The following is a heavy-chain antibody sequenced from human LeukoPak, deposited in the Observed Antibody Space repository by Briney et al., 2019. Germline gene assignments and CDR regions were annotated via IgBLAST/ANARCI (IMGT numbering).Heavy chain of an antibody. CDR1: GYSFTNYW. V-gene: IGHV5-51*01. CDR3: ARREVGPTLPDY. J-gene: IGHJ4*02. Sequence: GESLKISCKGSGYSFTNYWLGWVRQMPGKGLEWMGIIYPGDSDTRYSPSFQGQVTILVDKSISTAYLQWSSLKASDTAMYYCARREVGPTLPDYWGQGTLVTVSS. D-gene: IGHD1-26*01. CDR2: IYPGDSDT.